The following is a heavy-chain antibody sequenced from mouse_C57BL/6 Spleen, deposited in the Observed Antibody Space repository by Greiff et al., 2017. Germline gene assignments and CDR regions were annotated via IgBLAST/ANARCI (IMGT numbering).Heavy chain of an antibody. CDR1: GYTFTSYW. CDR3: ARGDYYGSSYWFAY. CDR2: IYPGSGST. V-gene: IGHV1-55*01. Sequence: QVQLQQPGAELVKPGASVKMSCKASGYTFTSYWITWVKQRPGQGLEWIGDIYPGSGSTNYNEKFKSKATLTVDTSSSTAYMQLSSLTSADSAVYYCARGDYYGSSYWFAYWGQGTLVTVSA. D-gene: IGHD1-1*01. J-gene: IGHJ3*01.